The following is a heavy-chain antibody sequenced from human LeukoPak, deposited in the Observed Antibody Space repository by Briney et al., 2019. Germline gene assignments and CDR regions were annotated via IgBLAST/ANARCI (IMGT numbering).Heavy chain of an antibody. V-gene: IGHV3-30*18. D-gene: IGHD3-10*01. CDR3: AKERLWFGELEGNAFDI. CDR2: ISFDESNK. Sequence: GGSQRLSCAASGFAFSSYGMHWVRQAPGKGLECVSVISFDESNKYYADSVKGRFTISRDNSKNTLYLQMNSLRAEDTAVYYCAKERLWFGELEGNAFDIWGQGTMVTVSS. J-gene: IGHJ3*02. CDR1: GFAFSSYG.